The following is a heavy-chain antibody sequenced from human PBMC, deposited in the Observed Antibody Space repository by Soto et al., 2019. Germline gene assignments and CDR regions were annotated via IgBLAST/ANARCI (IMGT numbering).Heavy chain of an antibody. CDR1: GFTFSSYE. CDR3: ARSRSMYRY. V-gene: IGHV3-48*03. J-gene: IGHJ4*02. Sequence: GGSLRLSCAASGFTFSSYEMNWVRQAPGKGLEWVSYISSSGSTIYYADSVKGRFTISRDNAKNSLYLQMNSLRAEDTAVYYCARSRSMYRYWGQGTLVTVSS. D-gene: IGHD3-10*02. CDR2: ISSSGSTI.